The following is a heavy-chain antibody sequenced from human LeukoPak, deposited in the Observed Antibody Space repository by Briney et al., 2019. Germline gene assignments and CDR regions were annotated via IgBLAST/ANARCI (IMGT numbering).Heavy chain of an antibody. V-gene: IGHV4-4*09. J-gene: IGHJ5*02. Sequence: SETLSLTCTVSGGSISSYYWSWIRQPPGKGLEWIGYIYTSGSTNYNPSLKSRVTTSVDTPKNQFSLKLSSVTAADTAVYYCARRSSSYPYWFDPWGQGTLVTVSS. CDR1: GGSISSYY. D-gene: IGHD6-13*01. CDR3: ARRSSSYPYWFDP. CDR2: IYTSGST.